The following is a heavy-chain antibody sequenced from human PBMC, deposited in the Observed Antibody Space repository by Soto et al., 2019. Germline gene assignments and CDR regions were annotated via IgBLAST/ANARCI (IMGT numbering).Heavy chain of an antibody. CDR3: VKGGSSKFDP. V-gene: IGHV4-59*01. Sequence: QVQLQESGPGLVKPSETLSLTCTVSGGSISRNYWSWIRQPPGKGLEWIGYIYYTGSTNYNPSLKIRVTISVDTSKNQFSLKLSSVTAADTAVYYCVKGGSSKFDPWGQGSLVTVSS. CDR2: IYYTGST. J-gene: IGHJ5*02. CDR1: GGSISRNY. D-gene: IGHD1-26*01.